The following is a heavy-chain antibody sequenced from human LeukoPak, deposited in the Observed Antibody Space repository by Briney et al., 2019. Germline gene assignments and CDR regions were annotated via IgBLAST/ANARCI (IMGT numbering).Heavy chain of an antibody. Sequence: GGSLRLSCAASGFTFSSYGMHWVRQAPGKGLEWVAVIWYDGSNKYYADSVKGRFTISRGNSKNTLYLQMNSLRAEDTAVYYCARGEAAAPRYFDLWGRGTLVTVSS. CDR1: GFTFSSYG. CDR3: ARGEAAAPRYFDL. D-gene: IGHD6-13*01. J-gene: IGHJ2*01. V-gene: IGHV3-33*01. CDR2: IWYDGSNK.